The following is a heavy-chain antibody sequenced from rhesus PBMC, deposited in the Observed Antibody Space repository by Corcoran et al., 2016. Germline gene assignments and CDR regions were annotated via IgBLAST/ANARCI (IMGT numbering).Heavy chain of an antibody. CDR3: ARHSGSWDY. V-gene: IGHV4-65*01. J-gene: IGHJ4*01. D-gene: IGHD6-25*01. CDR1: GGSVSSSNW. Sequence: QVQLQESGPGLVKPSETLSLTCAVSGGSVSSSNWWSWIRQPPGKGLEWIGYISGSVGSAYYNPSLKSRVTISTDTSKNQFSLKLSSVTAADTAVYYCARHSGSWDYWGQGVLVTVSS. CDR2: ISGSVGSA.